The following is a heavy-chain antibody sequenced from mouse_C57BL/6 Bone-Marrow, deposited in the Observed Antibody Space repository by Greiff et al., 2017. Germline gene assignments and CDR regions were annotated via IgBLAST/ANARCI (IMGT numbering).Heavy chain of an antibody. CDR2: INPSSGYT. D-gene: IGHD1-1*01. CDR1: GYTFTSYW. J-gene: IGHJ2*01. Sequence: LVESGAELAKPGASVKLSCKASGYTFTSYWMHWVKQRPGQGLEWIGYINPSSGYTKYNQKFKDKATLTADKSSSTAYMQLSSLTYEDSASNITTVVATDYFDYWGQGTTLTVSS. CDR3: TVVATDYFDY. V-gene: IGHV1-7*01.